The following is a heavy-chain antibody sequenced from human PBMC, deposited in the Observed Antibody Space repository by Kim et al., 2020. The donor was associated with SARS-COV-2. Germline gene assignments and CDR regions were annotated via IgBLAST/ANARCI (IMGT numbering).Heavy chain of an antibody. CDR3: ARDSSIAAAGQNWFDP. J-gene: IGHJ5*02. CDR2: INAGNGNT. D-gene: IGHD6-13*01. CDR1: GYTFTSCA. Sequence: ASVKVSCKASGYTFTSCAMHWVRQAPGQRLEWMGWINAGNGNTKYSQKFQGRVTITRDTSASTAYMELSSLRSEDTAVYYCARDSSIAAAGQNWFDPWGQGTLVTVSS. V-gene: IGHV1-3*01.